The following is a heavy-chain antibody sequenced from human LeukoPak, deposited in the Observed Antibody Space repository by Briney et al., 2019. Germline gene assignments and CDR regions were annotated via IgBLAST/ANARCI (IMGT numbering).Heavy chain of an antibody. CDR1: GFTFDDYA. D-gene: IGHD5-24*01. V-gene: IGHV3-43*02. J-gene: IGHJ4*02. Sequence: PGGSLRLSCAASGFTFDDYAMHWVRQAPGKGLEWVSLISGDGGSTYYADSVKGRFTISRDNAKNSLYLQMNSLRAEDTAVYYCARLEAGRWLQKPLDYWGQGTLVTVSS. CDR2: ISGDGGST. CDR3: ARLEAGRWLQKPLDY.